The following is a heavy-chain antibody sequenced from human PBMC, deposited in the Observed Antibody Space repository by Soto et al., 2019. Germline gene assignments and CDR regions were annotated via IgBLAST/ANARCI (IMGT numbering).Heavy chain of an antibody. CDR1: GGSISNSSYY. J-gene: IGHJ3*02. D-gene: IGHD3-10*01. CDR2: IYYSGST. Sequence: PSETLSLTCTVSGGSISNSSYYWGWIRQPPGKGLEWIGSIYYSGSTYYNPSLKSRVTISVDTSKNQFSLKLSSVTAAYTAVYYCAKGGSGSYSNAFDIWGQGTMVT. CDR3: AKGGSGSYSNAFDI. V-gene: IGHV4-39*01.